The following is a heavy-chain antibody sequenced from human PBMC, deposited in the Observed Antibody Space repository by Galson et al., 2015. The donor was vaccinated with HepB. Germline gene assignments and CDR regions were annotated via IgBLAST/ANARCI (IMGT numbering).Heavy chain of an antibody. V-gene: IGHV1-24*01. D-gene: IGHD2-2*01. CDR2: FDPEDDET. J-gene: IGHJ4*02. Sequence: SVKVSCKVSGYTLTELSMHWVRQAPGKGLEWMGGFDPEDDETIYTQKFQGRVTMTEDISTDTAYMELSSLRAEDTAVYYCAKDCAEYQLPTGIDYWGQGTLVTVSS. CDR3: AKDCAEYQLPTGIDY. CDR1: GYTLTELS.